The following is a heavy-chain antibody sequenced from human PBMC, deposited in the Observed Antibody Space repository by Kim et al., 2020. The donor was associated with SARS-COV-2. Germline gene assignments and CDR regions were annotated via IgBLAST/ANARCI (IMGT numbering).Heavy chain of an antibody. J-gene: IGHJ4*02. Sequence: SVKVSCKASGGTFSSYAISWVRQAPGQGLEWMGRIIPILGIANYAQKFQGRVTITTDKSTSTAYMELSSLRSEDTAVYYCAIPGGYGDCGGGYWGQGTLVTVSS. CDR1: GGTFSSYA. CDR3: AIPGGYGDCGGGY. D-gene: IGHD4-17*01. CDR2: IIPILGIA. V-gene: IGHV1-69*04.